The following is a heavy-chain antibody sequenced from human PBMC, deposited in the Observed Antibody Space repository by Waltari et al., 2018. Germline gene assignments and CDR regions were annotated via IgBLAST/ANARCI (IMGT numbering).Heavy chain of an antibody. D-gene: IGHD6-13*01. CDR2: INHSGST. V-gene: IGHV4-34*01. CDR3: ARIAAAGIDY. CDR1: GGSFSGYY. J-gene: IGHJ4*02. Sequence: QVQLQQWGAGLLKPSETLSLTCAVYGGSFSGYYWSWIRQPPGKGLEWIGEINHSGSTYYNPSLKSRVTISVDTSKNQFSLKLSSVTAADTAVYYCARIAAAGIDYWGQGTLVTVSS.